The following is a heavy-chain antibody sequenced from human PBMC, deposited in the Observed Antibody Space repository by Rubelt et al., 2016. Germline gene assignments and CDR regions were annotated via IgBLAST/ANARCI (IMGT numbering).Heavy chain of an antibody. CDR3: ARGPFRGPLDY. V-gene: IGHV4-59*08. Sequence: QVQLQQWGAGLLKPSETLSLTCAVSGGSISTYYWSWIRQPPGKGLEWIGYIYYSGSTNYNPSLKSRFTISVNTSKNQFSLNLTSVTAADTAVYYCARGPFRGPLDYWGQGTLVTVSS. CDR1: GGSISTYY. CDR2: IYYSGST. J-gene: IGHJ4*02. D-gene: IGHD2-15*01.